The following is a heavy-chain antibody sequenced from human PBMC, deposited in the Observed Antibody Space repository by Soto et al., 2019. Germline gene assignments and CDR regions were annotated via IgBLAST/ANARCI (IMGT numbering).Heavy chain of an antibody. CDR3: VRGPEQLVWFDP. CDR1: GDSVSSNSAS. CDR2: TYYRSKWYN. J-gene: IGHJ5*02. Sequence: LSLTCAISGDSVSSNSASWNWVRQSPSRGLEWLGRTYYRSKWYNDYAVSVKSRITINPDTSKNQFSLQLSSVTPDDTAVYYCVRGPEQLVWFDPWGQGALVTVSS. D-gene: IGHD6-6*01. V-gene: IGHV6-1*01.